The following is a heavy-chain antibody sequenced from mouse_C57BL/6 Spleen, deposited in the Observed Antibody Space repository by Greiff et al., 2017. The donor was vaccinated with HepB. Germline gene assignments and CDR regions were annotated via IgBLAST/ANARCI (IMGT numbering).Heavy chain of an antibody. V-gene: IGHV1-64*01. CDR2: IHPNSGST. CDR1: GYTFTSYW. CDR3: ARMITKVVAYYFDV. J-gene: IGHJ2*01. Sequence: QVQLQQSGAELVKPGASVKLSCKASGYTFTSYWMHWVKQRPGQGLEWIGMIHPNSGSTNYNEKFKSKATLTVDKSSSTAYMQLSSLTSEDSAVYYCARMITKVVAYYFDVWGKGTTLTVAS. D-gene: IGHD1-1*01.